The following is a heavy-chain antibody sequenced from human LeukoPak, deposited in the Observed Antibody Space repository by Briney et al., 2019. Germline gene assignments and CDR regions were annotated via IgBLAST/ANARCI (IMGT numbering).Heavy chain of an antibody. V-gene: IGHV1-18*01. CDR3: ARDPPMAPAAGMDSLDY. D-gene: IGHD6-13*01. J-gene: IGHJ4*02. Sequence: ASVKVSCKASGYTFTSYGISWVRQAPGQGLEWMGWISAYNGNTNYAQKLQGRVTMTTDTSTSTAYMELRSLRSDDTAVYYCARDPPMAPAAGMDSLDYWGQGTLVTVSS. CDR1: GYTFTSYG. CDR2: ISAYNGNT.